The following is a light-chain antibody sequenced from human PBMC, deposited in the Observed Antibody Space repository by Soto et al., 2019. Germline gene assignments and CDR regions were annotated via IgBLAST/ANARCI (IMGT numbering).Light chain of an antibody. V-gene: IGKV1-5*03. J-gene: IGKJ4*01. CDR2: KTS. CDR3: QQYNSYPLT. CDR1: QTITPW. Sequence: DIQMTQSPSTLSASVGARVTITCRASQTITPWLAWYQQKPGKAPKLLIFKTSRLDSGVPSRFSGRASETEITLTISSLQPDDVATYYCQQYNSYPLTFGGGTKVEIK.